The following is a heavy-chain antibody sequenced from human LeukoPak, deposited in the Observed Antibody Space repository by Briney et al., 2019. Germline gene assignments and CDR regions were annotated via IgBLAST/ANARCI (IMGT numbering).Heavy chain of an antibody. CDR3: GRGSIGLPGIDY. CDR2: ITHNGGST. V-gene: IGHV3-64D*06. D-gene: IGHD3-10*01. J-gene: IGHJ4*02. CDR1: GFTFSTYA. Sequence: GGSLRLSCSASGFTFSTYAMHWVRQAPGKGLEYVSVITHNGGSTYYADSVKGRFIISRDNSKNTLYFQMSSLRPEDTAMYYCGRGSIGLPGIDYWGQGTPVTVSS.